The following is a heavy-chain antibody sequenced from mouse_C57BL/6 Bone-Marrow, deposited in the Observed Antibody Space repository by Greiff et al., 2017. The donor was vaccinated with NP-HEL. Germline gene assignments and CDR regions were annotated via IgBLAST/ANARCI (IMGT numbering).Heavy chain of an antibody. CDR3: APGRNFFDY. V-gene: IGHV1-4*01. D-gene: IGHD2-1*01. CDR1: GYTFTSYT. CDR2: INPSSGYT. J-gene: IGHJ2*01. Sequence: VQGVESGAELARPGASVKMSCKASGYTFTSYTMHWVKQRPGQGLEWIGYINPSSGYTKYNQKFKDKATLTADKSSSTAYMQLSSLTSEDSAVYYCAPGRNFFDYWGQGTTLTVSS.